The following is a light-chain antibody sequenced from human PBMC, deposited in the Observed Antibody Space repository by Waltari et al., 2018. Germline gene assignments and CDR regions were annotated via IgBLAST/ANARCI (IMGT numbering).Light chain of an antibody. CDR3: AAWDDSLSWV. Sequence: QSVLTQPPSVSGNPGQRITISCSGSSSNIGRHNVYWYQQVPGTAPRLLIYWNTQRPSGVPNRFSGSKSGTSASLAISGLRSEDEADYYCAAWDDSLSWVFGGGTHLTVL. V-gene: IGLV1-47*01. J-gene: IGLJ3*02. CDR1: SSNIGRHN. CDR2: WNT.